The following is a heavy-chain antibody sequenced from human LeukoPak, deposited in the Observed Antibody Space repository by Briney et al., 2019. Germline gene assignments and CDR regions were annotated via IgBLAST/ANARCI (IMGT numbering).Heavy chain of an antibody. CDR2: ISAYNGNT. CDR1: GYTFTSYG. D-gene: IGHD3-10*01. CDR3: ARDQLLWFGELSAY. J-gene: IGHJ4*02. V-gene: IGHV1-18*01. Sequence: VASVKVSCKASGYTFTSYGISWVRQAPGQGLEWMGRISAYNGNTNYAQKLQGRVTMTTDTSTSTAYMELRSLRSDDTAVYYCARDQLLWFGELSAYWGQGTLVTVSS.